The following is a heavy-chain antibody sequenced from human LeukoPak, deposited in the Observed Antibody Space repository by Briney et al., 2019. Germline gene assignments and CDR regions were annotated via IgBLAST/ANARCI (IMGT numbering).Heavy chain of an antibody. J-gene: IGHJ4*02. CDR1: GYTFTSYG. D-gene: IGHD4-17*01. Sequence: ASVKVSYKASGYTFTSYGISWVRQAPGQGLEWMGWISAYNGNTNYAQKLQGRVTMTTDTSTSTAYMELRGLRSDDTAVYYCARDRTPYGDYEWGQGTLVTVSS. CDR2: ISAYNGNT. V-gene: IGHV1-18*01. CDR3: ARDRTPYGDYE.